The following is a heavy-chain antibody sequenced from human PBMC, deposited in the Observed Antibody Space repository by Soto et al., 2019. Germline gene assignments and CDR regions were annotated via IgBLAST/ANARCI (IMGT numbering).Heavy chain of an antibody. V-gene: IGHV3-74*01. CDR2: INTEGGSP. CDR3: ASTVALADFDF. J-gene: IGHJ4*02. CDR1: GFSGSTFTSNW. Sequence: EVLLVESGGGLVQPGGSLRLACSVSGFSGSTFTSNWMHWVRQAQGKGLVWASRINTEGGSPTYADTVKARFTTSRDAAKSTVYLQMNSLRVEDTAVYFCASTVALADFDFWGQGTLVTVSS. D-gene: IGHD6-19*01.